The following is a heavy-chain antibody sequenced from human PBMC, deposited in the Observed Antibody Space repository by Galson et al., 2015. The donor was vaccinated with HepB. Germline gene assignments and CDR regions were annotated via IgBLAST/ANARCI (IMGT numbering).Heavy chain of an antibody. Sequence: SLRLSCAASESTFSMSWMVWVRQAPGKGPEWVANMNQDGSVKYHADSVSGRFTISRDNAERSLYLQMNSLRAEDTAVYYCARDPHYGALDIWGQGTTATVAS. D-gene: IGHD3-16*01. V-gene: IGHV3-7*01. CDR2: MNQDGSVK. CDR1: ESTFSMSW. J-gene: IGHJ3*02. CDR3: ARDPHYGALDI.